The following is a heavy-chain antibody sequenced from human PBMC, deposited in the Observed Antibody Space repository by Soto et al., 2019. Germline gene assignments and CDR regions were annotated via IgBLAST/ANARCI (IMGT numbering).Heavy chain of an antibody. J-gene: IGHJ4*02. Sequence: SVKVSCKASGGTFSSYTISWVRQAPGQGLEWMGRIIPILGIANYAQKFQGRVTITADKSTSTAYMELSSLRSEDTAVYYCARDPGYDFWSGYLAYWGQGTLVTVSS. CDR2: IIPILGIA. D-gene: IGHD3-3*01. CDR1: GGTFSSYT. V-gene: IGHV1-69*04. CDR3: ARDPGYDFWSGYLAY.